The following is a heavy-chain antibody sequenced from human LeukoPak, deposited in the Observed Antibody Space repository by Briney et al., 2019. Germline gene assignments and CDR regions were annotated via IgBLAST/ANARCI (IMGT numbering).Heavy chain of an antibody. D-gene: IGHD1-26*01. V-gene: IGHV3-48*04. Sequence: GGSLRLSCAASGFTFSSDAMSWVRQAPGKGLEWVSYISSSGSTIYYADSVKGRFTISRDNAKNSLYLQMNSLRAEDTAVYYCAKDVGATAAEYFQHWGQGTLVTVSS. CDR3: AKDVGATAAEYFQH. J-gene: IGHJ1*01. CDR2: ISSSGSTI. CDR1: GFTFSSDA.